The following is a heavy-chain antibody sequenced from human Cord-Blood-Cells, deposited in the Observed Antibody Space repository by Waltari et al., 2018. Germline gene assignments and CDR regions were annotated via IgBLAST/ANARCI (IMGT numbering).Heavy chain of an antibody. Sequence: QVQLVNSGAGVKNPGSPVRASCKASEGPSTSYAISWVRRALGQGLEWMGGIIPIFGTANYAQKFQGRVTITADESTSTAYMELSSLRSEDTAVYYCAIGPGVATISPNAFDIWGQGTMVTVSS. CDR3: AIGPGVATISPNAFDI. CDR1: EGPSTSYA. CDR2: IIPIFGTA. D-gene: IGHD5-12*01. J-gene: IGHJ3*02. V-gene: IGHV1-69*12.